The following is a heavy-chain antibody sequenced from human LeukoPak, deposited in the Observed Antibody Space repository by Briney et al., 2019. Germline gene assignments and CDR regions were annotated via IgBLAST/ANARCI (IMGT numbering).Heavy chain of an antibody. CDR2: IYYSGST. Sequence: SETLSLTCTVSGGSISSYYWSWIRQPPGKGLEWIGYIYYSGSTNYNPSLKSRVTISVDTSKNQFSLKLSSVTAADTAVYYCARGGGGSSGWYSTNWEYFQHWGQGTLVTVSS. V-gene: IGHV4-59*01. CDR3: ARGGGGSSGWYSTNWEYFQH. CDR1: GGSISSYY. D-gene: IGHD6-19*01. J-gene: IGHJ1*01.